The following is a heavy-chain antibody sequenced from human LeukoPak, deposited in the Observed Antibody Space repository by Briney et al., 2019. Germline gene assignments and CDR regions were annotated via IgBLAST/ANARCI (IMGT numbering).Heavy chain of an antibody. CDR2: IYYSGRT. D-gene: IGHD2-2*01. CDR1: GGSISSYY. Sequence: SETLSLTCTVSGGSISSYYWTWIRQPPGKGLEWIGYIYYSGRTNYNPSLKSRVTMSVDTSKNQFSLNLYSVTAADTAVYFCARSSSLDYWGQGTLVTVSS. CDR3: ARSSSLDY. J-gene: IGHJ4*02. V-gene: IGHV4-59*08.